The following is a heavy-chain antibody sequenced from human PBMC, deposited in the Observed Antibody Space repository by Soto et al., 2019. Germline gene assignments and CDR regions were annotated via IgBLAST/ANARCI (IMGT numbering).Heavy chain of an antibody. CDR2: IIPIFGTA. D-gene: IGHD2-2*02. CDR1: GGTFSSYA. Sequence: LVPVSCKASGGTFSSYAISWVRQAPGQGLEWMGGIIPIFGTANFAQKFQGRVRITADKYTSTAYMELSSLRSEDTAVYYCALCKLVPAALRGPWFDPWGQGTLVTVSS. CDR3: ALCKLVPAALRGPWFDP. J-gene: IGHJ5*02. V-gene: IGHV1-69*06.